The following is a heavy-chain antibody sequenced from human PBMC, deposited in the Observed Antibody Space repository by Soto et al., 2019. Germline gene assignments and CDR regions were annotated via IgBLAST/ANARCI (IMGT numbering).Heavy chain of an antibody. CDR3: AKEKLEQGHYYGMDF. CDR1: WLPVRIKY. Sequence: PGGSLILSCAPDWLPVRIKYMAWVRQAPGKGLEWVSVIYSGGSTYYADSVKGRFTISRDNSKNTPSLQMNSLRAEDTAVYYCAKEKLEQGHYYGMDFWGQGT. D-gene: IGHD1-26*01. V-gene: IGHV3-53*01. CDR2: IYSGGST. J-gene: IGHJ6*02.